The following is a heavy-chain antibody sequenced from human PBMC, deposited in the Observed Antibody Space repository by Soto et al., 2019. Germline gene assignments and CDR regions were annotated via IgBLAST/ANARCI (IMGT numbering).Heavy chain of an antibody. V-gene: IGHV3-33*01. CDR1: GFTFSSYG. Sequence: QVQLVESGGGVVQPGRSLRLSCAASGFTFSSYGMHWVRQAPGKGLEWVAVIWYDGSNKYYADSVKGRFTISRDNSKNTLYLQVNRLRAEDTAVYYCARDLWEQRGADYYYCGRDVWVQGTTVTVSS. D-gene: IGHD1-26*01. J-gene: IGHJ6*02. CDR2: IWYDGSNK. CDR3: ARDLWEQRGADYYYCGRDV.